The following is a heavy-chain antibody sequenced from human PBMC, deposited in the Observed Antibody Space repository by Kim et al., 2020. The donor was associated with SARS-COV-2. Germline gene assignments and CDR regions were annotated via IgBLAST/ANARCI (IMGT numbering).Heavy chain of an antibody. CDR1: GGSFSGYY. Sequence: SETLSLTCAVYGGSFSGYYWSWIRQPPGKGLEWIGEINHSGSTNYNPSLKSRVTISVDTSKNQFSLKLSSVTAADTAVYYCARDRYYDYWGQGTLVTVSS. CDR2: INHSGST. V-gene: IGHV4-34*01. J-gene: IGHJ4*02. CDR3: ARDRYYDY.